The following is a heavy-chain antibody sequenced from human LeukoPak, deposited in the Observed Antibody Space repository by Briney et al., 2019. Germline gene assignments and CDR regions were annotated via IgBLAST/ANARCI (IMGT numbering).Heavy chain of an antibody. D-gene: IGHD2-2*01. J-gene: IGHJ4*02. V-gene: IGHV3-23*01. CDR2: VSGSGGTT. Sequence: GGSLRLSCAASGFTFSSYAMSWVRQAPGKGLEWVSGVSGSGGTTYYADSVKGRFTISRDNSKNTLYLQMNSLRAEDTAVYYCARGDYCSSTSCYYFDYWGQGTLVTVSS. CDR1: GFTFSSYA. CDR3: ARGDYCSSTSCYYFDY.